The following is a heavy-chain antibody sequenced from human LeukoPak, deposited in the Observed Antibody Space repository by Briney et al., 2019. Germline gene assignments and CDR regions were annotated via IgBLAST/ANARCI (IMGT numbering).Heavy chain of an antibody. V-gene: IGHV1-46*01. CDR1: GYTFTSYY. J-gene: IGHJ4*02. Sequence: ASVKVSCKASGYTFTSYYMHWVRQAPGQGLEWMGIINPSGGSTSYAQKFQGRVTMTRDMSTSTVYMELSSLRSEDTAVYYCARDHDGGGNPPPGYFDYWGQGTLVTVSS. CDR3: ARDHDGGGNPPPGYFDY. CDR2: INPSGGST. D-gene: IGHD4-23*01.